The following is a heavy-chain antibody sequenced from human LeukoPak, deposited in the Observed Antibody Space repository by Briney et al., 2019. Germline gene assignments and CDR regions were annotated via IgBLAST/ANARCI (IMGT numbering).Heavy chain of an antibody. V-gene: IGHV4-59*08. D-gene: IGHD3-16*01. CDR3: ARLKLGAYFDL. CDR2: VYNSGDT. Sequence: SETLSLTCTVSGGSTSGDYWSWIRQSPGKGLEWVGYVYNSGDTGKNPSLKSRVTILLDTSKNQCSLKLTSVSAADTAVYYCARLKLGAYFDLWGRGTLVTVSS. J-gene: IGHJ2*01. CDR1: GGSTSGDY.